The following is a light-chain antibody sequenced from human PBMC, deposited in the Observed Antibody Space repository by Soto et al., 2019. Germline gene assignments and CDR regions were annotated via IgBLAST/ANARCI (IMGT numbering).Light chain of an antibody. J-gene: IGLJ3*02. CDR3: QSYDSRLSGWV. V-gene: IGLV1-40*01. CDR2: GNS. Sequence: QSVLTQPPSVSGAPGQRVTISCTGSSSNIGAGYDVHWYQQLPGTAPKLLIYGNSNRPSGVPDRFSGSKSGTSASLAITGLQVEDEAEYYCQSYDSRLSGWVFGGGTKLTVL. CDR1: SSNIGAGYD.